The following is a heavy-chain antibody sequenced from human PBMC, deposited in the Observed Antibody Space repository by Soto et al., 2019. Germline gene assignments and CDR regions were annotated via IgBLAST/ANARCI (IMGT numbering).Heavy chain of an antibody. CDR1: GFTFSSYG. Sequence: QVQLVESGGGVVQPGRSLRLSCAASGFTFSSYGMHWVRQAPGKGLEWVAVISYDGSNKYYADSVKGRFTISRDNSKNTLYLQMNSLSAEDTGVYYCAKVGGYDSSGYYPRDAFDIWGQGTMVTVSS. D-gene: IGHD3-22*01. CDR3: AKVGGYDSSGYYPRDAFDI. V-gene: IGHV3-30*18. J-gene: IGHJ3*02. CDR2: ISYDGSNK.